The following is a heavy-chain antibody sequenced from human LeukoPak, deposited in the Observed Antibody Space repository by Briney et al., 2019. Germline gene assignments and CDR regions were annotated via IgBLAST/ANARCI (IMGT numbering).Heavy chain of an antibody. J-gene: IGHJ4*02. CDR2: LNAGNGLT. D-gene: IGHD2-15*01. V-gene: IGHV1-3*01. Sequence: ASVKVSCKASGYTFITYVMHWVRQAPGQRLEWMGWLNAGNGLTKYSQKFQGTVTITRDTSASTAYMELSSLRSEDTAVYYCAISRNSARGIDYWGQGTLVTVSP. CDR3: AISRNSARGIDY. CDR1: GYTFITYV.